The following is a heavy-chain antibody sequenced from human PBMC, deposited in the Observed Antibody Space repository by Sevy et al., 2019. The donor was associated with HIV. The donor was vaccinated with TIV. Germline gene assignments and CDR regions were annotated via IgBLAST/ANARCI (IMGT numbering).Heavy chain of an antibody. J-gene: IGHJ4*02. Sequence: ASVKVSCKASGGTFSSYAISWVRQAPGQGLEWMGGIIPIFGTANYAQKFQGRVTITADESTSTAYMELSSLRSEDTAVYYCASRMESGIVRASFDYWGQGTLVTVSS. D-gene: IGHD1-26*01. V-gene: IGHV1-69*13. CDR2: IIPIFGTA. CDR1: GGTFSSYA. CDR3: ASRMESGIVRASFDY.